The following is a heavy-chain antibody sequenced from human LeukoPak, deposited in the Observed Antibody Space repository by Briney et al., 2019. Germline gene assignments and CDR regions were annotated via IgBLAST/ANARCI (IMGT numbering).Heavy chain of an antibody. CDR3: ARGQLGSYYGMDV. J-gene: IGHJ6*02. D-gene: IGHD1-1*01. CDR2: INTNTGNP. CDR1: GYTFTSYG. Sequence: ASVKVSCKASGYTFTSYGISWVRQAPGQGLEWMGWINTNTGNPTYAQGFTGRFVFSLDTSVSTAYLQISSLKAEDTAVYYCARGQLGSYYGMDVWGQGTTVTVSS. V-gene: IGHV7-4-1*02.